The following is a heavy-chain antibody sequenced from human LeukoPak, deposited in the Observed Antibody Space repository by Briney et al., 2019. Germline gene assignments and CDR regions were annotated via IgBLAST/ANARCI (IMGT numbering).Heavy chain of an antibody. CDR2: INHSGST. CDR3: ARDSITMVRGVLSYYYYYGMDV. CDR1: GGSFSGYY. J-gene: IGHJ6*02. D-gene: IGHD3-10*01. Sequence: PSETLSLTCAVSGGSFSGYYWSWIRQPPGKGLEWIGEINHSGSTNYNPSLKSRVTISVDTSKNQFSLKLSSVTAADTAVYYCARDSITMVRGVLSYYYYYGMDVWGQGTTVTVSS. V-gene: IGHV4-34*01.